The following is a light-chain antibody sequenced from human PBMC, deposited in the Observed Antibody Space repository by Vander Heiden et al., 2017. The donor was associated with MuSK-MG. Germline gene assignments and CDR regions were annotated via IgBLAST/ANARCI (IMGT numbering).Light chain of an antibody. J-gene: IGKJ4*01. V-gene: IGKV1-33*01. CDR2: DAS. CDR3: QQYDNLPLT. CDR1: QDISNY. Sequence: LQMTQSPSSLPASVGDRVTITCQASQDISNYLNWYQQKPGKAPKLLIYDASNLETGVPSRFSGSGSGTDFTFTISSLQPEDIATYYCQQYDNLPLTFGGGTKVEIK.